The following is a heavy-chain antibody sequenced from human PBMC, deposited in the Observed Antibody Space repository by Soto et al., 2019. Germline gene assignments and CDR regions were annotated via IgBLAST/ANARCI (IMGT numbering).Heavy chain of an antibody. Sequence: QVQLVESGGGVVQPGRSLRLSCAASGFTFSSYGMHWVRQAPGKGLEWVAVISYDGSNKYYADSVKGRFTISRDNSKNTLYLQMNGLRAEDTAVYYCAKGGIGAGFSFDYWGQGTLVTVSS. CDR1: GFTFSSYG. V-gene: IGHV3-30*18. CDR3: AKGGIGAGFSFDY. J-gene: IGHJ4*02. D-gene: IGHD5-12*01. CDR2: ISYDGSNK.